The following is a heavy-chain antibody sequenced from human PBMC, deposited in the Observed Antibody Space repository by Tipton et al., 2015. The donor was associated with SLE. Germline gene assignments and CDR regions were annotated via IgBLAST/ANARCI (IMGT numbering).Heavy chain of an antibody. CDR1: GYTFTSYY. CDR2: INPSGGST. D-gene: IGHD3-10*01. V-gene: IGHV1-46*01. Sequence: QSGAEVKKPGASVKVSCKASGYTFTSYYMHWVRQAPGQGLEWMGIINPSGGSTSYAQKFQDRVTMTRDTSTSTVYMELSSLRSEDTAVYYCARDPFLGYGSGSKDAFDIWGQGTMVTVSS. CDR3: ARDPFLGYGSGSKDAFDI. J-gene: IGHJ3*02.